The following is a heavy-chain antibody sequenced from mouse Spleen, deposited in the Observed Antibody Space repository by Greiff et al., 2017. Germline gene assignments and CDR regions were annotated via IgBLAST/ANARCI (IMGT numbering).Heavy chain of an antibody. CDR2: INPNNGGT. J-gene: IGHJ2*01. V-gene: IGHV1-18*01. Sequence: QLVESGAELVRPGTSVKVSCKASGYTFTDYNMDWVKQSHGKSLEWIGDINPNNGGTIYNQKFKGKATLTVDKSSSTAYMELRSLTSEDTAVYYCARGDYYDGWSYFDYWGQGTTLTVSS. D-gene: IGHD1-1*01. CDR1: GYTFTDYN. CDR3: ARGDYYDGWSYFDY.